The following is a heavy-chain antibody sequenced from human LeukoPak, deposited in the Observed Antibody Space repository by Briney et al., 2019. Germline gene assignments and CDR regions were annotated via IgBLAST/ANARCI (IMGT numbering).Heavy chain of an antibody. CDR1: GFTFSSYW. V-gene: IGHV3-7*01. CDR2: INQDGSEK. D-gene: IGHD1-26*01. J-gene: IGHJ4*02. Sequence: GGSLRLSCAASGFTFSSYWMSWVRQAPGKGLEWVANINQDGSEKYYVDSVKGRFTISRDNTKNSLYLQMNSLRAEDTAVYYCASTNSARDPSFNYWGQGTLVTVSS. CDR3: ASTNSARDPSFNY.